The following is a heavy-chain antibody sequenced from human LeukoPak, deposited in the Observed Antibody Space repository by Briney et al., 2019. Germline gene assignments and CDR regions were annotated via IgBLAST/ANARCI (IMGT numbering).Heavy chain of an antibody. J-gene: IGHJ4*02. V-gene: IGHV3-23*01. CDR2: ISRSDDVK. CDR1: GFTFGSYA. D-gene: IGHD2-8*01. CDR3: AKEPLGYCSNGVCYMAY. Sequence: GGSLRLSCEASGFTFGSYAMSWARQAPGKGLEWVSGISRSDDVKSYANSVKGRFIISRDNSKNTLYLQMNSLRAEDTAVYYCAKEPLGYCSNGVCYMAYWGQGTQVTVSS.